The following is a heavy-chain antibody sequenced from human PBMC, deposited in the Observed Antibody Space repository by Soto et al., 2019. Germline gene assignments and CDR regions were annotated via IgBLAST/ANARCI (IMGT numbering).Heavy chain of an antibody. J-gene: IGHJ4*02. V-gene: IGHV1-69*13. Sequence: SVKVSCKASRGTFSSYAISWVRQAPGQGLEWMGGIIPIFGTANYAQKFQGRVTITADESTSTAYMELSSLRSEDTAVYYCANRKSSSGWYSDYWGQGTLVTVSS. CDR2: IIPIFGTA. D-gene: IGHD6-19*01. CDR1: RGTFSSYA. CDR3: ANRKSSSGWYSDY.